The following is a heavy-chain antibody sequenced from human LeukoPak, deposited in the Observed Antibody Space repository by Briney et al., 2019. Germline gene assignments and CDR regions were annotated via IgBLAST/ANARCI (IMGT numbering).Heavy chain of an antibody. CDR2: IKSKTDGGTT. CDR3: ATDGPRQQQLAY. D-gene: IGHD6-13*01. Sequence: PGGSLRLSCAASGFTFTNAWMSWVRQAPGKGLEWVGRIKSKTDGGTTENAAPVKGRFTISRDDSKNTLFLQMNSLKSEDTAVYYCATDGPRQQQLAYWGQGTLVTVSS. J-gene: IGHJ4*02. V-gene: IGHV3-15*01. CDR1: GFTFTNAW.